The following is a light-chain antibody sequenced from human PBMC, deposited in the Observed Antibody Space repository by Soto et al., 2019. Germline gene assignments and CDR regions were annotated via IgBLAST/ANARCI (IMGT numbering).Light chain of an antibody. CDR1: QNIDTW. CDR2: KVS. V-gene: IGKV1-5*03. J-gene: IGKJ1*01. CDR3: QQYRSSWT. Sequence: DIQMTQSPSTLSASVGDRVTITCRASQNIDTWVAWYQQKPGKAPKVLISKVSNLESGVPSRFSGSGYGTEFTLTISSLQPDDFATYYCQQYRSSWTFGKGTTVDIK.